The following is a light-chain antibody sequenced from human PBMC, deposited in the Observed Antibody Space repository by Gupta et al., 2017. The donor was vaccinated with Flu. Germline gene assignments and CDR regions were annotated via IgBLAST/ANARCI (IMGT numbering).Light chain of an antibody. J-gene: IGKJ1*01. CDR2: NAS. CDR3: KQRSHWPWT. CDR1: PCRVHRGVNTS. V-gene: IGKV2-30*02. Sequence: ATLVQPSSFSCNTRPCRVHRGVNTSLDWFHQRPGHAPRRLIYNASNRDTGVPDRFSGSGSGTDFTLEISSLEADDFVVYYCKQRSHWPWTFGQGTKVEIK.